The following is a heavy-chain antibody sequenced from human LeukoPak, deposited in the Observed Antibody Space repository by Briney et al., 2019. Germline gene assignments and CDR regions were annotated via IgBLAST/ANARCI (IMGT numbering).Heavy chain of an antibody. J-gene: IGHJ4*02. CDR1: GGSISSYY. V-gene: IGHV4-59*01. CDR3: ARDLGSSSTQLGY. D-gene: IGHD6-13*01. Sequence: SETLSLICTVSGGSISSYYWSWIRQPPGKGLEWIGYIYYSGSTNYNPSLKSRVTISVDTSKNQFSLKLSSVTAADTAVYYCARDLGSSSTQLGYWGQGTLVTVSS. CDR2: IYYSGST.